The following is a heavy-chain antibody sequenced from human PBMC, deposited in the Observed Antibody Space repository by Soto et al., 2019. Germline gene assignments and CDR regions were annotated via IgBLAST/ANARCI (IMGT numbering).Heavy chain of an antibody. CDR2: ITSDSGNT. J-gene: IGHJ4*02. Sequence: EVQLVESGGDSVQPGRSLRLSCAASGFTFDDYAMHWVRQAPGEGLEWVSGITSDSGNTAYADSVKGRFTISRDNAKNSLYLQVDSLRAEDTALYYCAKGNTAFRRVSHPYFFDYWGQGTLVTVSS. D-gene: IGHD5-18*01. CDR1: GFTFDDYA. V-gene: IGHV3-9*01. CDR3: AKGNTAFRRVSHPYFFDY.